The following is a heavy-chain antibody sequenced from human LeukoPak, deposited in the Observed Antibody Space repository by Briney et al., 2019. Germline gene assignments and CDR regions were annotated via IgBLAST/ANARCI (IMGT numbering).Heavy chain of an antibody. V-gene: IGHV4-59*08. CDR2: MYHSGSA. CDR3: ARLRRVDYFDY. CDR1: GDSISPYY. D-gene: IGHD2-15*01. Sequence: SETLSLTCTVSGDSISPYYWSWIRQPPGKGLEWIGYMYHSGSANYNPSLKSRVTISVDTSKNQFSLKLSSVTAADTAVYHCARLRRVDYFDYWGQGTLVTVSS. J-gene: IGHJ4*02.